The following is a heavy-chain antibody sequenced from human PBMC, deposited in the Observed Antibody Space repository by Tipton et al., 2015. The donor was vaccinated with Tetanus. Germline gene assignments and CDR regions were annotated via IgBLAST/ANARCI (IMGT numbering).Heavy chain of an antibody. D-gene: IGHD1-26*01. Sequence: SLRLSCTVFGGSITTTNWWSWVRQTPGKGLEWIGEIHDSGKTNYNPSLGSRVTISVDKSKNQFSLNLNSVTAADTAVYYCAKDTDLLVYAFDVWGQGTLVVVSS. CDR2: IHDSGKT. CDR3: AKDTDLLVYAFDV. CDR1: GGSITTTNW. J-gene: IGHJ3*01. V-gene: IGHV4-4*02.